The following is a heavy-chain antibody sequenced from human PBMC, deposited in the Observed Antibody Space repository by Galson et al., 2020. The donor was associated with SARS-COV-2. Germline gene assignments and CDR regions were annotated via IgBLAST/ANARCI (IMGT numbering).Heavy chain of an antibody. D-gene: IGHD3-9*01. J-gene: IGHJ6*02. V-gene: IGHV3-23*01. Sequence: ESLKISCAASGFTFSSYAMSWVRHAPGKGLEWVSGISGSGVTRYYADSVKGRFTISRDNSKNTMYLQMYSLRAEDTAVYYCAKWETRYYDILTGYYGVDDYYYYGMDVWGQGTTVTVSS. CDR1: GFTFSSYA. CDR2: ISGSGVTR. CDR3: AKWETRYYDILTGYYGVDDYYYYGMDV.